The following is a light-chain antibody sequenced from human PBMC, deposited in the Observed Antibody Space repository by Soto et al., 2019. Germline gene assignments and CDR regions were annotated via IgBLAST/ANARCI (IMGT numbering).Light chain of an antibody. Sequence: DTRLTQSPSSLSASVGDRVTITCQASQHISDYLNWYQQKPGKAPKLLIYDGTKLETGVPSRSSGSGSGTEFTFTISSLQPEDTATYYCHQYFNPRTFGGGTKV. CDR3: HQYFNPRT. J-gene: IGKJ4*01. CDR1: QHISDY. CDR2: DGT. V-gene: IGKV1-33*01.